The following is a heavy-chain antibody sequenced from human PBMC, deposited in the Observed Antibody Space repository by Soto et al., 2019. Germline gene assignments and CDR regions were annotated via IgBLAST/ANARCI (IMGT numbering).Heavy chain of an antibody. CDR1: GGSISSYY. Sequence: QVQLQESGPGLVKPSETLSLTCSVSGGSISSYYWSWIRQPPGKGLEWIGYIYYSGSTNYNPYLKSRVPISVDTPKNQFSLKLSSVTAADTAVYYCARRYGENAFDIWGQGTMVTVSS. CDR3: ARRYGENAFDI. J-gene: IGHJ3*02. CDR2: IYYSGST. V-gene: IGHV4-59*08. D-gene: IGHD5-12*01.